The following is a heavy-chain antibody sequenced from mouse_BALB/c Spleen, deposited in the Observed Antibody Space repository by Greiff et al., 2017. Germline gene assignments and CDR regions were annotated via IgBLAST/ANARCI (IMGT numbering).Heavy chain of an antibody. Sequence: VKLVESGPGLVAPSQSLSITCTVSGFSLTSYGVHWVRQPPGKGLEWLGVIWAGGSTNYNSALMSRLSISKDNSKSQVFLKMNSLQTDDTAMYYCARWNYGSSYYYYAMDYWGQGTSVTVSS. J-gene: IGHJ4*01. CDR1: GFSLTSYG. CDR2: IWAGGST. CDR3: ARWNYGSSYYYYAMDY. V-gene: IGHV2-9*02. D-gene: IGHD1-1*01.